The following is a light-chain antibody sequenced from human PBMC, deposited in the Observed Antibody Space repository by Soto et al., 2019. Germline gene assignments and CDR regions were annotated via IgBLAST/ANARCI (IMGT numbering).Light chain of an antibody. CDR3: HSYTSSSTYV. J-gene: IGLJ1*01. CDR1: SSDVGGFNY. Sequence: QSALTQPASVSGSHGQSITISCTGTSSDVGGFNYVSWYQQHPGKAPKLMIYDGTNRPSGVSYRFSGSKSGNTASLTISGLQAEDEADYNCHSYTSSSTYVFGTGTKLTVL. CDR2: DGT. V-gene: IGLV2-14*03.